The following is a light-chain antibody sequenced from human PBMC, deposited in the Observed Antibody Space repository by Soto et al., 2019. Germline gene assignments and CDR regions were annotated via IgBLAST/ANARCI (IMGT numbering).Light chain of an antibody. V-gene: IGKV1-39*01. J-gene: IGKJ4*02. CDR2: DAS. CDR3: QQGNTYSGK. Sequence: DLPIIKSASSRSASVGDIVTITCRASQSISSYLNWYQQKPGQAPKLLIYDASSLQSGVPSRFSGSGSGTQFTLTISTMQPDDFATYFCQQGNTYSGKFDEGTKVEI. CDR1: QSISSY.